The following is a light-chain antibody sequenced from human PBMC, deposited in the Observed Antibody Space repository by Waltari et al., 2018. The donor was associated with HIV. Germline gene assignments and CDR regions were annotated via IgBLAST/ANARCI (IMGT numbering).Light chain of an antibody. CDR1: QSISSW. Sequence: DIQMTQSPSTLSASVGDRVTITCRASQSISSWLAWYQQKPGKAPKLLIYKASSLESGVPSRFSGSGSGKEFTLTISSLQPDDFATYYCQQYNSYSGITFGQGTRLEIK. CDR2: KAS. J-gene: IGKJ5*01. CDR3: QQYNSYSGIT. V-gene: IGKV1-5*03.